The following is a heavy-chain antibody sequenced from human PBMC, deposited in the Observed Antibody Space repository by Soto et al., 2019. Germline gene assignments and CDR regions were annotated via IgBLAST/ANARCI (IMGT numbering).Heavy chain of an antibody. Sequence: GGYLRLSCAASGFSFGSSVMSCVRQAPGKGLEWVSVINNSGGSTSYADSVKGRFTISRDNSKNTLFLQMNSLRAEDTAVYYCVIDISSGGTKNCHDPWSQGTLDTVSS. CDR3: VIDISSGGTKNCHDP. D-gene: IGHD2-15*01. CDR2: INNSGGST. CDR1: GFSFGSSV. J-gene: IGHJ5*02. V-gene: IGHV3-23*01.